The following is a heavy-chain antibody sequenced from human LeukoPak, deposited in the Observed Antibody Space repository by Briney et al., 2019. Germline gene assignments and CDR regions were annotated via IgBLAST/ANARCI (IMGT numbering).Heavy chain of an antibody. D-gene: IGHD4-17*01. Sequence: PGASLRLSCAASGFPFSSYAMSWVRQPPVKGLECISTISDSFRITDDADSVKGRFTISRDNSKNTLYLQVNTLRAEDTAVYYCAKRHGDYFDYWGQGTLVTVSS. CDR1: GFPFSSYA. CDR3: AKRHGDYFDY. V-gene: IGHV3-23*01. J-gene: IGHJ4*02. CDR2: ISDSFRIT.